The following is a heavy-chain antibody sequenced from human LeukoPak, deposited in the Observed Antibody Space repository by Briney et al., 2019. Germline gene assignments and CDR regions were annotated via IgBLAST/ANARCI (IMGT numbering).Heavy chain of an antibody. CDR2: INHSGST. Sequence: SETLSLTCAVSGGSISTYYWSWIRQPPGKGLEWIGEINHSGSTNYNPSLKSRVTISVDTSKNQFSLKLSSVTAADTAVYYCARGTRIAARPQVRTRSLDYWGQGTLVTVSS. J-gene: IGHJ4*02. CDR1: GGSISTYY. CDR3: ARGTRIAARPQVRTRSLDY. D-gene: IGHD6-6*01. V-gene: IGHV4-34*01.